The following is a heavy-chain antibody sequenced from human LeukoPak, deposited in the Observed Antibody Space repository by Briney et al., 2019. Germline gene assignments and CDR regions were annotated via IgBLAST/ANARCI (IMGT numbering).Heavy chain of an antibody. Sequence: PSETLSLTCTVSGGSISSGGYYWSWIRQHPGKGLEWIGYIYYSGSTYYNPSLKSRVTISVDTSKNQFSLKLSSVTAADTAVYYCARDRARGSCHFDYWDQGTLVTVSS. D-gene: IGHD3-16*01. V-gene: IGHV4-31*03. J-gene: IGHJ4*02. CDR1: GGSISSGGYY. CDR3: ARDRARGSCHFDY. CDR2: IYYSGST.